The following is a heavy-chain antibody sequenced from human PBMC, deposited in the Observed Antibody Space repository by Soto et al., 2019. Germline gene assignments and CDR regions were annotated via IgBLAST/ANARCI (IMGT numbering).Heavy chain of an antibody. CDR2: INHSGST. Sequence: SETLSLTCAVYGGSFSGYYWSWIRQPPGKGLEWIGEINHSGSTNYNPSLKSRVTISVDTSKNQFSRKLSSVTAADTAVYYCARGPVRSYYFAFDIWGQGTMVTVSS. CDR3: ARGPVRSYYFAFDI. J-gene: IGHJ3*02. CDR1: GGSFSGYY. V-gene: IGHV4-34*01. D-gene: IGHD1-26*01.